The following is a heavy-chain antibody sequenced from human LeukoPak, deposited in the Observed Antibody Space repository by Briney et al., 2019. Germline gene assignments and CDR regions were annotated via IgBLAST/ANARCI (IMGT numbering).Heavy chain of an antibody. D-gene: IGHD3-10*01. Sequence: GGSLRLSCAASGFTFSSYAMSWVRQAPGKGLEWVSAISGSGGSTYYADSVKGRFTVSRDNAKNSLYLQMNSLRAEDTAVYYCARMDYGSGSYFDYWGQGTLVTVSS. J-gene: IGHJ4*02. CDR3: ARMDYGSGSYFDY. CDR1: GFTFSSYA. CDR2: ISGSGGST. V-gene: IGHV3-23*01.